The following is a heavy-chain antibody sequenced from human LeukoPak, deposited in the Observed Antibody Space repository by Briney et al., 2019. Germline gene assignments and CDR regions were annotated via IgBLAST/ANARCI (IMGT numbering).Heavy chain of an antibody. CDR2: IKQDGSEK. Sequence: GGSLRLSCAASGFTFSSYWMSWVRQAPGKGLEWVANIKQDGSEKYYVDSVKGRFTISRDNAKNPLYLQMNSLRAEDTAVYYCARGQNYYDSSGYFLGSYFDYWGQGTLVTVSS. J-gene: IGHJ4*02. D-gene: IGHD3-22*01. CDR1: GFTFSSYW. CDR3: ARGQNYYDSSGYFLGSYFDY. V-gene: IGHV3-7*04.